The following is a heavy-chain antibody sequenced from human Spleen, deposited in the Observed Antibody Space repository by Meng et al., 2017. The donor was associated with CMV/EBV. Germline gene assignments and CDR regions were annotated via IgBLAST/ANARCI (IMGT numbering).Heavy chain of an antibody. Sequence: ASVKVSCKASGYTFTSYYMYWVRQAPGQGLEWMGIIDPSGGSTVYAQIFQGRVTMTSDTSTSTVYMELSSLRSEDTAVYYCARDPHGGTGAFDIWGQGTMVTVSS. CDR1: GYTFTSYY. J-gene: IGHJ3*02. CDR3: ARDPHGGTGAFDI. CDR2: IDPSGGST. V-gene: IGHV1-46*01. D-gene: IGHD2-15*01.